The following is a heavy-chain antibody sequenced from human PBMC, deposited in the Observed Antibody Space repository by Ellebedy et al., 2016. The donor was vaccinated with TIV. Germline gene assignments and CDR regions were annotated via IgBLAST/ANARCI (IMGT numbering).Heavy chain of an antibody. CDR1: GGSISSSRYY. CDR3: ALVWFGDPDFVDI. Sequence: MPSETLSLTCSVSGGSISSSRYYWAWIRQPPGKGLEWVGTIYFSGSTHYNPSLKSRVSVSVDTSQNQFSLKLISVTAADTAVYYCALVWFGDPDFVDIWGQGTMVTVSS. V-gene: IGHV4-39*01. J-gene: IGHJ3*02. CDR2: IYFSGST. D-gene: IGHD3-10*01.